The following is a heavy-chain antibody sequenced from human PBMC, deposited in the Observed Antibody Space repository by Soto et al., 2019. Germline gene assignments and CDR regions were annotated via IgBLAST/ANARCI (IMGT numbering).Heavy chain of an antibody. V-gene: IGHV5-51*01. CDR3: ARYGYCISTSCYKSAYYYYGMEV. CDR1: GYSFTSYW. J-gene: IGHJ6*02. CDR2: IYPGDSDT. D-gene: IGHD2-2*03. Sequence: GESLKISCKGSGYSFTSYWIGWVRQMPGKGLEWMGIIYPGDSDTRYSPSFQGQVTISADKSISTAYLQWSSLKASDTAMYYCARYGYCISTSCYKSAYYYYGMEVWGQGTTVTVSS.